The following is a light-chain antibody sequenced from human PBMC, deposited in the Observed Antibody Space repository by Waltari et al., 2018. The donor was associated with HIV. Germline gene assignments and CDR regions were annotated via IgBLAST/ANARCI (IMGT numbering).Light chain of an antibody. V-gene: IGLV2-14*01. Sequence: QSALTQPASVSGSPGQSITISCTGTRSDVGGYHYVSWYQQHPGKAPKPMIYEVSNRPSGVANRFSGSKSGNTASLTISGLQAEDEADYYCSSYTSSISYVFGTGTKVTVL. CDR2: EVS. J-gene: IGLJ1*01. CDR3: SSYTSSISYV. CDR1: RSDVGGYHY.